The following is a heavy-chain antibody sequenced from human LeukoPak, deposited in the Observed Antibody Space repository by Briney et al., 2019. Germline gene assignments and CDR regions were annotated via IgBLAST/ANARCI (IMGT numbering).Heavy chain of an antibody. CDR3: ARGYEGYFDY. J-gene: IGHJ4*02. CDR1: GGSISSGGYS. D-gene: IGHD5-18*01. V-gene: IGHV4-30-2*01. Sequence: PSETLSLTCAVSGGSISSGGYSWSWIRQPPGKGLEWIGYIYHSGSTYYNPSLKSRVTISVDRSKNQFSLKLSSVTAADTAVYYCARGYEGYFDYWGQGTLVTVSS. CDR2: IYHSGST.